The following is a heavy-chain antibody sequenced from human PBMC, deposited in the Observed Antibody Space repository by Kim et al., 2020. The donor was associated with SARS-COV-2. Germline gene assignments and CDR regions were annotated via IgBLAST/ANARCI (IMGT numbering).Heavy chain of an antibody. CDR2: ISSLSDYI. V-gene: IGHV3-21*01. J-gene: IGHJ4*01. CDR1: GFSFNTYS. CDR3: AKDRVASATRGEFDF. Sequence: GGSLRLSCAASGFSFNTYSMNWVRQAPGKGLEWVSAISSLSDYIYYPDSMKGRFSISRDNAKNLVYLQINSLRADDTAGYFCAKDRVASATRGEFDFWG. D-gene: IGHD2-15*01.